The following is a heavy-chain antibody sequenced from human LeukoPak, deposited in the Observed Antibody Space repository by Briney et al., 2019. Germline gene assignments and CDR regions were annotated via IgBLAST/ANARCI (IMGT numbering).Heavy chain of an antibody. J-gene: IGHJ4*02. Sequence: RASVKDSCKASRGTFSSYAISWVRQAPGQGLEWMGRIIPILGIANYAQKFQGRVTITADKSTSTAYMELSSLRSEDTAVYYCACGYSGYGPDYWGQGTLVTVSS. V-gene: IGHV1-69*04. D-gene: IGHD5-12*01. CDR2: IIPILGIA. CDR3: ACGYSGYGPDY. CDR1: RGTFSSYA.